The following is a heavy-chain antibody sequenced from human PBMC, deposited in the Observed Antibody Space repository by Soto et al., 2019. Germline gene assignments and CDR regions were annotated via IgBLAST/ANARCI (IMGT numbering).Heavy chain of an antibody. CDR2: INHSGST. Sequence: PSETLSLTCAVYGGSFSGYYWSWIRQPPGKGLEWIWEINHSGSTNYNPSLKSRVTISVDTSKNQFSLKLSSVTAADTAVYYCATDYSGSYYDYGGQGPLVTVSS. V-gene: IGHV4-34*01. CDR1: GGSFSGYY. D-gene: IGHD1-26*01. CDR3: ATDYSGSYYDY. J-gene: IGHJ4*02.